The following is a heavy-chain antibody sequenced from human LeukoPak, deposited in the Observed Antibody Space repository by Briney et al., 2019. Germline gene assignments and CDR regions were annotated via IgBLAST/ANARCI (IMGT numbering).Heavy chain of an antibody. V-gene: IGHV1-2*02. D-gene: IGHD3-10*01. Sequence: ASVKVSCKASGYTFTGYYMHWVRQAPGQGLEWMGWINPNSVGTNYAQKFQGRVTMTRDTSISTAYRELSRLRADDTAVYYCARGGSYGSGSYYNGKNYYYYGMDAWGQGTTVTVSS. J-gene: IGHJ6*02. CDR3: ARGGSYGSGSYYNGKNYYYYGMDA. CDR2: INPNSVGT. CDR1: GYTFTGYY.